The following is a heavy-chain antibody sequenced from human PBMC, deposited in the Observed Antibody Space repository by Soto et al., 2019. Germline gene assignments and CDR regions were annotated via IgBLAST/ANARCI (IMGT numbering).Heavy chain of an antibody. Sequence: EVQLLESGGGLVQPGGSLRVSCAASGFAFNIYAMSWVRQSPGQGLDCVSVISGSADSTNYADSGKGRFTISRDNSKNPGYLQMSSLSVEYAALYYGARDRNHYGSGSYFDYWGPRTMVTVSS. CDR2: ISGSADST. CDR1: GFAFNIYA. V-gene: IGHV3-23*01. J-gene: IGHJ4*02. D-gene: IGHD3-10*01. CDR3: ARDRNHYGSGSYFDY.